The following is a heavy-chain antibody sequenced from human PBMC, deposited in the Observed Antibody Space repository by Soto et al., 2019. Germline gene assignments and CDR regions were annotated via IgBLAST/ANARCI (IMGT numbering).Heavy chain of an antibody. CDR1: GGSVSSYR. V-gene: IGHV3-21*01. CDR2: ISSSSSYI. CDR3: ARDRPYCSGGSCYRGDYGMGV. D-gene: IGHD2-15*01. J-gene: IGHJ6*01. Sequence: HAGSLGLCCAASGGSVSSYRMNVVRKNTGKGLEWVSSISSSSSYIYYADSVKGRFTISRDNAKNSLYLQMNSLRAEDTAVYYCARDRPYCSGGSCYRGDYGMGV.